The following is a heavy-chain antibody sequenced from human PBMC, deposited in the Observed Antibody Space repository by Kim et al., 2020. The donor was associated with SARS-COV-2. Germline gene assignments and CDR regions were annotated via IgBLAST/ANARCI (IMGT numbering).Heavy chain of an antibody. J-gene: IGHJ3*02. CDR1: GFTFSDHY. Sequence: GGSLRLSCAASGFTFSDHYMDWVRQAPGKGLEWVGRTRNKANSYTTEYAASVKGRFTISRDDSKNSLYPQMNSLKTEDTAVYYCARGAFDIWGQGTMVTVSS. V-gene: IGHV3-72*01. CDR2: TRNKANSYTT. CDR3: ARGAFDI.